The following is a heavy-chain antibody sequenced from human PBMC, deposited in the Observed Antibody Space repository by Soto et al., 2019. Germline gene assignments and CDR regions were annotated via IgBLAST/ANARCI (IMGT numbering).Heavy chain of an antibody. CDR1: GYTFTSYY. Sequence: ASVKVSCKASGYTFTSYYMRWVRQAPGQGLEWMGIINPSGGSTSYAQKFQGRVTMTRDTSTSTVYMELSSLRSEDTAVYYCARDIPYYDFWSGRDYWGQGTLVTVSS. V-gene: IGHV1-46*03. J-gene: IGHJ4*02. D-gene: IGHD3-3*01. CDR2: INPSGGST. CDR3: ARDIPYYDFWSGRDY.